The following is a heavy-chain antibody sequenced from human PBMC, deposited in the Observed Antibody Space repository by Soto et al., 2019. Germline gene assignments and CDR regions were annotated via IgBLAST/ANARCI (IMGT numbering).Heavy chain of an antibody. CDR3: ATLGYCSSTSCYGFGY. J-gene: IGHJ4*02. V-gene: IGHV1-24*01. D-gene: IGHD2-2*01. CDR2: FDPEDGET. Sequence: ASVKVSCKVSGYTLTELSMHWVRQAPGKGLEWMGGFDPEDGETIYAQKFQGRVTMTEDTSTDTAYMELSSLRSEDTAVYYFATLGYCSSTSCYGFGYWGQGTLVTVSS. CDR1: GYTLTELS.